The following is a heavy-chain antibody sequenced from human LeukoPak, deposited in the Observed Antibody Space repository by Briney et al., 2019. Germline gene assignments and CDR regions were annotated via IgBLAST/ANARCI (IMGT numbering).Heavy chain of an antibody. J-gene: IGHJ4*02. V-gene: IGHV1-69*13. Sequence: GASVTVSCTASGYTFTSYGISWVRQAPGQGLEWMGGIIPIFGTANYAQKFQGRVTITADESTSTAYMELSSLRSEDTAVYYCARTYTSIAVAFRYHFDYWGQGTLVTVSS. CDR2: IIPIFGTA. CDR1: GYTFTSYG. D-gene: IGHD6-19*01. CDR3: ARTYTSIAVAFRYHFDY.